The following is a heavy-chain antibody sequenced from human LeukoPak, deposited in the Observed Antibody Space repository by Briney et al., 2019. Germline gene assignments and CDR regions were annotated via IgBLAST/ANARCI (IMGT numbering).Heavy chain of an antibody. Sequence: ASVKVSCKVSGYTLTELSMHWVRQAPGKGLEWMGGFDPEDGETLYAQKFQGRVTMTEDTSTDTAYTELSSLRSADTAVYYCATTSMVRGVYYYYYYGMDVWGKGTTVTVSS. D-gene: IGHD3-10*01. CDR3: ATTSMVRGVYYYYYYGMDV. V-gene: IGHV1-24*01. CDR1: GYTLTELS. CDR2: FDPEDGET. J-gene: IGHJ6*04.